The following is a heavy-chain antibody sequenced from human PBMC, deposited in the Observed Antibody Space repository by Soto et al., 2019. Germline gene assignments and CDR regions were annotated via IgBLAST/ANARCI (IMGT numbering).Heavy chain of an antibody. D-gene: IGHD6-19*01. CDR3: GPRGAVADPRGY. V-gene: IGHV4-34*01. Sequence: IRQSPGKGLEWIGEINHSGSTNYNPSLKSRVAISVDTSKNQFSLNLRSVTAADTAVYYCGPRGAVADPRGYWGQGTLVTVSS. J-gene: IGHJ4*02. CDR2: INHSGST.